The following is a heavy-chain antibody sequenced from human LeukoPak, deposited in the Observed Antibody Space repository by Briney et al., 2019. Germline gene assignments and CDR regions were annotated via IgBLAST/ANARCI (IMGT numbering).Heavy chain of an antibody. CDR1: GGSISSGGYS. Sequence: TLSLTCAVSGGSISSGGYSWSWIRQPPGKGLEWIGYIYHSGSTYYNPSLKSRVTISVDRSKNQFSLKLSSVTAADTAVYYCARFEYSSSGVFDYWGQGTLVTVSS. CDR3: ARFEYSSSGVFDY. CDR2: IYHSGST. V-gene: IGHV4-30-2*01. D-gene: IGHD6-6*01. J-gene: IGHJ4*02.